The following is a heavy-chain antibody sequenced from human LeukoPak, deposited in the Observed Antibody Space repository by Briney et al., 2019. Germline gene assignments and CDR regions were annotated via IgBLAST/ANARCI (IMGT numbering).Heavy chain of an antibody. Sequence: PGGSLRLSCAASGLTFSSYTMHWGRQAPGKGLEWVAVISYDGSNKYYADSVKGRFTISRDNSKNTLYLQMNRLRADDTAVYYCAPSSSGYYVHFDYWGQGTLVTVSS. D-gene: IGHD3-22*01. J-gene: IGHJ4*02. CDR2: ISYDGSNK. CDR1: GLTFSSYT. CDR3: APSSSGYYVHFDY. V-gene: IGHV3-30-3*01.